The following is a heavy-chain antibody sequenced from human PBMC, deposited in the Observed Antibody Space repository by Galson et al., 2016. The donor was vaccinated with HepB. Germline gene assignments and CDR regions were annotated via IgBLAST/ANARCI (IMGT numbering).Heavy chain of an antibody. V-gene: IGHV3-74*01. CDR3: VRDKVTPGTNWFDP. CDR1: GFTFSSYW. J-gene: IGHJ5*02. D-gene: IGHD4-11*01. Sequence: SLRLSCAASGFTFSSYWMHWVRQAPGEGLVWVSHISGDGSSTHYGDSVKGRFTVSRDNSKNTLYFQMNSLRAEDTAVYYCVRDKVTPGTNWFDPWGQGTLVTVSS. CDR2: ISGDGSST.